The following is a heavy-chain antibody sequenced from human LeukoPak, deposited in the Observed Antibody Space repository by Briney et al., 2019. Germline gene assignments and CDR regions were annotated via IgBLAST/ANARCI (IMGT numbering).Heavy chain of an antibody. J-gene: IGHJ5*02. CDR1: GFTFSTSW. Sequence: GGSLRLSCVGSGFTFSTSWMHWVRQAPGKGPTYVAYINQDGSETNYVDSVKGRFTISRDNTRNSLFLQMYSLRDEDTAIYYCARWAGRCGGDCQSEDPWGLGTLVIVSS. CDR3: ARWAGRCGGDCQSEDP. CDR2: INQDGSET. V-gene: IGHV3-7*01. D-gene: IGHD2-21*02.